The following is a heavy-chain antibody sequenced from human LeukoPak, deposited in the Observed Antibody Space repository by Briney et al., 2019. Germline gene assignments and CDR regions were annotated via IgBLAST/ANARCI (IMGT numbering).Heavy chain of an antibody. D-gene: IGHD6-19*01. Sequence: GGSLRLSCAASGFTFSSYGMHWVRQAPGKGLEWLAVISYDGSNKYYADSVKGRFTISRDNSKNTLYLQMNSLRAEDTAVYYCARENKAVAAHYFDYWGQGTLVTVSS. CDR2: ISYDGSNK. CDR1: GFTFSSYG. V-gene: IGHV3-30*03. J-gene: IGHJ4*02. CDR3: ARENKAVAAHYFDY.